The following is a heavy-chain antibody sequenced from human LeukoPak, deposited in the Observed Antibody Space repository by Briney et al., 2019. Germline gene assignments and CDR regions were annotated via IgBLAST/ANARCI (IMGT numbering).Heavy chain of an antibody. CDR1: GFTLSHAW. CDR2: IRSKADGGTT. CDR3: TTVYYGSVWGIDY. Sequence: GGSLRLSCAATGFTLSHAWMNWVRQAPGKGLEWVGRIRSKADGGTTDYAAPVKGRFTISRDDSGDTLFLQMNSLKTEDTAVYYCTTVYYGSVWGIDYWGQGTLVTVSS. D-gene: IGHD3-16*01. V-gene: IGHV3-15*05. J-gene: IGHJ4*02.